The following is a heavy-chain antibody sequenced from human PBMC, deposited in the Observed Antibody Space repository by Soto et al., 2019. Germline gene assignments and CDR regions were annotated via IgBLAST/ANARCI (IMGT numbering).Heavy chain of an antibody. J-gene: IGHJ4*02. CDR3: ASSNSGSYSSFDY. D-gene: IGHD1-26*01. CDR2: ISGSGGST. CDR1: GFTFSSYA. Sequence: GGSLRLSCAASGFTFSSYAMSCVRQAPGKGLEWVSAISGSGGSTYYADSVKGRFTISRDNSKNTLYLQMNSLRAEDTAVYYCASSNSGSYSSFDYWGQGTLVTVSS. V-gene: IGHV3-23*01.